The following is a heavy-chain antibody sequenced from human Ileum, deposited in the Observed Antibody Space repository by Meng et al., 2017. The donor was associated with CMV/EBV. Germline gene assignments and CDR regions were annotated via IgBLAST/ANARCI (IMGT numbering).Heavy chain of an antibody. Sequence: GGSLRLSCAAAGFTFNVHAMSWVRQAPGKGLKWVSTIGGPGDTFYSDSVKGRFTISRDDSTNTLYLEMNSLRAEDTAVYYCAKDHTSRNGIYDGFDVWGQGTMVTVSS. CDR2: IGGPGDT. J-gene: IGHJ3*01. D-gene: IGHD2/OR15-2a*01. CDR3: AKDHTSRNGIYDGFDV. CDR1: GFTFNVHA. V-gene: IGHV3-23*01.